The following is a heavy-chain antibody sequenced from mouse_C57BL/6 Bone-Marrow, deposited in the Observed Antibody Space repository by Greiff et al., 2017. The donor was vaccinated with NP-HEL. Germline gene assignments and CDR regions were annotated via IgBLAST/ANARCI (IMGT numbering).Heavy chain of an antibody. CDR3: ARAPFYYSNYLAWFAY. D-gene: IGHD2-5*01. J-gene: IGHJ3*01. CDR2: IYPGDGDP. Sequence: QVQLKQSGAELVKPGASVKISCKASGYAFSSYWMNWVKQRPGKGLEWIGQIYPGDGDPNYNGKFKGKATLTADKSSSTAYMQLSSLTSEDSAVYFCARAPFYYSNYLAWFAYWGQGTLVTVSA. CDR1: GYAFSSYW. V-gene: IGHV1-80*01.